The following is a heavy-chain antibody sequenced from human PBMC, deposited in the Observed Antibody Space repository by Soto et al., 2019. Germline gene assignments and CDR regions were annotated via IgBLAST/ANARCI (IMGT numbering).Heavy chain of an antibody. D-gene: IGHD3-9*01. CDR1: GGSISSNY. J-gene: IGHJ2*01. Sequence: QVQLQESGPGPVKPSETLSLTCTVSGGSISSNYWSWIRQPPGKGLEWIGYIYHSGSTNYNPSLKSRVIISVDTSKNQFSLRLSSVTAADTAVYYCARRYYDILTGYPGYFDLWGRGTLVTVSS. CDR2: IYHSGST. V-gene: IGHV4-59*08. CDR3: ARRYYDILTGYPGYFDL.